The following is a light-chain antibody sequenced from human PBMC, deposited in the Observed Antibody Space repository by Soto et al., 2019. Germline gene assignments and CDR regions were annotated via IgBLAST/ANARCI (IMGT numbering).Light chain of an antibody. CDR1: SSDVGGYNY. J-gene: IGLJ1*01. CDR2: DVS. V-gene: IGLV2-14*01. CDR3: CSYTTSNTRQIV. Sequence: QSVLTQPAFVSXSPGQSITFSCTGTSSDVGGYNYVSWYQQHPGKAPKFMIYDVSNRPSGVSNRFSGSKSGNTASLTISGLQAEDEADYYCCSYTTSNTRQIVFGTGTKVTVL.